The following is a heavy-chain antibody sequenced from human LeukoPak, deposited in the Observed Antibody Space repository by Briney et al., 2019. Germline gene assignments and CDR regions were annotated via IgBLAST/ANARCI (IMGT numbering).Heavy chain of an antibody. D-gene: IGHD5-18*01. J-gene: IGHJ4*02. CDR2: IYTSGST. CDR1: GGSISSYY. Sequence: SETLSLTCTVSGGSISSYYWSWIRQPAGKGLEWIGRIYTSGSTNYNPSLKSRVTISIDTSKNQFSLKLNSVTAADTAVYYCARDRGYSYAFDYWGQGTLVTVST. V-gene: IGHV4-4*07. CDR3: ARDRGYSYAFDY.